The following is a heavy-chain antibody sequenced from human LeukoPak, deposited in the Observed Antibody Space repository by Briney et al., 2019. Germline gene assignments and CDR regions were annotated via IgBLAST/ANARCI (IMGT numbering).Heavy chain of an antibody. CDR2: IYYSGST. V-gene: IGHV4-31*03. CDR3: ARVVDGYNDY. J-gene: IGHJ4*02. Sequence: SETLSLTCTVSGGSISSSSYYWGWIRQHPGKGLEWIGYIYYSGSTYYNPSLKSRVTISVDTSKNQFSLKLSSVTAADTAVYYCARVVDGYNDYWGQGTLVTVSS. D-gene: IGHD5-24*01. CDR1: GGSISSSSYY.